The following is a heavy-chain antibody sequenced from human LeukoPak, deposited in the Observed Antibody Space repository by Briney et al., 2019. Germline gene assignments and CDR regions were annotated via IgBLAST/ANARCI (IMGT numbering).Heavy chain of an antibody. D-gene: IGHD4-17*01. Sequence: SETLSLTCAVYGGSFSGYYWSWIRQPPGKGLEWIGEINHSGSTNYNPSLKSRVTISVDTSKKQFFLNLSSVTAADTAVYYCARARGDYGRSFGYWGQGTLVTVSS. V-gene: IGHV4-34*01. CDR1: GGSFSGYY. CDR2: INHSGST. J-gene: IGHJ4*02. CDR3: ARARGDYGRSFGY.